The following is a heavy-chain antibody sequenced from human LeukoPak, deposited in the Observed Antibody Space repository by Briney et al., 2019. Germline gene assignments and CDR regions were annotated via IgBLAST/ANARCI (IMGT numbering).Heavy chain of an antibody. CDR3: ARDALTGTTGFDY. J-gene: IGHJ4*02. Sequence: GGSLRLSCAASGFTFSSYSMNWVRQAPGKGLEWVSHITASGTAMFYADSVKGRFTISRDNAKNSLYLQMNSLRAEDTAVYYCARDALTGTTGFDYWGQGTLVTVSS. D-gene: IGHD1-7*01. CDR2: ITASGTAM. V-gene: IGHV3-48*01. CDR1: GFTFSSYS.